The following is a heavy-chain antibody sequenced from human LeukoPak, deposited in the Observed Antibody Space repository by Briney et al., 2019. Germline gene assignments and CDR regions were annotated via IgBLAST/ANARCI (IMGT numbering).Heavy chain of an antibody. V-gene: IGHV1-2*02. J-gene: IGHJ4*02. CDR1: GYTFTSYA. Sequence: ASVKVSCKASGYTFTSYAMHWVRQAPGQGLEWMGWITPSGGTNYPQKFQGRVAITRDTSTPTAYMDLSRLTSDDTAVYYCARDRYGDGFAHFDYWGQGALVTVSS. CDR3: ARDRYGDGFAHFDY. CDR2: ITPSGGT. D-gene: IGHD5-24*01.